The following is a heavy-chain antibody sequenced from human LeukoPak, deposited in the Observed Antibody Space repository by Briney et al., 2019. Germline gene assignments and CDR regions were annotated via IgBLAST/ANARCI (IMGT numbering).Heavy chain of an antibody. CDR1: GGSFSGYY. J-gene: IGHJ3*02. D-gene: IGHD3-10*01. V-gene: IGHV4-34*01. Sequence: PSETLSLTCAVYGGSFSGYYWSWIRQPPGKGLAWIGEINHSGSTNYNPSLKSRVTISVDTSKNQFSLKLSSVTAADTAVYYCASEGNYYGSGSLDAFDIWGQGTMVTVSS. CDR2: INHSGST. CDR3: ASEGNYYGSGSLDAFDI.